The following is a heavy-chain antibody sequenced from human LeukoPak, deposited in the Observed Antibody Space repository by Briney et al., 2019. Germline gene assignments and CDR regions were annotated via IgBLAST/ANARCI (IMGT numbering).Heavy chain of an antibody. CDR2: ISSSSSTI. V-gene: IGHV3-48*02. CDR3: AAKATGDPLY. J-gene: IGHJ4*02. D-gene: IGHD3-16*01. CDR1: GFPFSSYW. Sequence: AGGSLRLSCVASGFPFSSYWMTWVRQAPGKGLEWVSYISSSSSTIYYADSVKGRFTISRDNAKNSLYLQMNSLRDEDTAVYYCAAKATGDPLYWGQGTLVTVSS.